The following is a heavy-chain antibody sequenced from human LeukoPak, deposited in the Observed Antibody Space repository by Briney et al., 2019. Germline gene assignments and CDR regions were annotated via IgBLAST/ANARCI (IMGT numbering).Heavy chain of an antibody. CDR3: ARRTALEQYFDY. J-gene: IGHJ4*02. CDR1: EFTFSNYA. V-gene: IGHV3-23*01. CDR2: MTGSDSNT. Sequence: PGGSLRLSCAASEFTFSNYAMSWVRQAPGKGLEWVSGMTGSDSNTYYADSVKGRFTISRDDSKNTLYLQMNSMRADDTAVYYCARRTALEQYFDYWGQGTLVTVSS. D-gene: IGHD1/OR15-1a*01.